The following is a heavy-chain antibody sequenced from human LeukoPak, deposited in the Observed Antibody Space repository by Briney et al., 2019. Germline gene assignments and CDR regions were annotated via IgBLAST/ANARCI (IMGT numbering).Heavy chain of an antibody. Sequence: SETLSLTCAVYGGSFSGYYWSWIRQPPGKGLEWIGEINHSGSTNYNPSLKRRVTISLDTSKKQFSLRLSSVTAADTAVYYRARGGRHDIWGQGTMVTVSS. CDR1: GGSFSGYY. CDR2: INHSGST. D-gene: IGHD1-14*01. CDR3: ARGGRHDI. J-gene: IGHJ3*02. V-gene: IGHV4-34*01.